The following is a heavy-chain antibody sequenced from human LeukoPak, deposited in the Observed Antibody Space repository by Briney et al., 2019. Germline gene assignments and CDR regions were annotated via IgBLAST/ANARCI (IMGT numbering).Heavy chain of an antibody. Sequence: GGSLRLSCAASGFTVSSNYMTWVRQAPGKGLEWVSVILGGGGTYYADSVKGRFTISRDNSKNTLYLQMNSLRAEDTAVYYCARGLVLTYYYFESWGLGTLVTVSS. J-gene: IGHJ4*02. V-gene: IGHV3-66*01. CDR3: ARGLVLTYYYFES. CDR2: ILGGGGT. D-gene: IGHD2-8*02. CDR1: GFTVSSNY.